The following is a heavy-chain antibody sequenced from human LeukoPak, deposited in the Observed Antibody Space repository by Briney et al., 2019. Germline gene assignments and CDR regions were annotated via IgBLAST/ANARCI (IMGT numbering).Heavy chain of an antibody. CDR2: IHSNGYT. V-gene: IGHV4-4*09. D-gene: IGHD1-26*01. CDR3: TKREGPMSGSYDYFDP. Sequence: SETLSLTCTVSGGSISGYYWSWIRQPPGQGLEWVAYIHSNGYTNYNPSLKSRVTISVDTSKNQFSLKVTSVTAADTAMYYCTKREGPMSGSYDYFDPWGQGTLVTVS. J-gene: IGHJ5*02. CDR1: GGSISGYY.